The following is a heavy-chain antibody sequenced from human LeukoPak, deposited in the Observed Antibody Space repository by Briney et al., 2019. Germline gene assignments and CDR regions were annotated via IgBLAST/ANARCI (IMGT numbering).Heavy chain of an antibody. CDR2: IISAST. CDR1: GFKFNQYT. Sequence: GGSLRLSCAASGFKFNQYTMHWVRQAPGKGLEWVSSIISASTYYADSLEGRFTISRDNARDSVFLHMNSLRADDTAVYYCAREGSGLGYFDYCGQGTLVTVAS. J-gene: IGHJ4*02. CDR3: AREGSGLGYFDY. D-gene: IGHD3-3*01. V-gene: IGHV3-69-1*02.